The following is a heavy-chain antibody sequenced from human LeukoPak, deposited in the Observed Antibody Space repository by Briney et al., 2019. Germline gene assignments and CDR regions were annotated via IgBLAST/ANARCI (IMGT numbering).Heavy chain of an antibody. Sequence: GGSLRLSCAASGFTFSSYAMNWVRQAPGKGLEWVSVISGSGGNTYYADSVKGRLTISRDNSKNTLYLQMNSLRAEDTAVYYCAKDQLRQWLPFDAFDIWGQGTMVTVSS. CDR2: ISGSGGNT. CDR1: GFTFSSYA. CDR3: AKDQLRQWLPFDAFDI. D-gene: IGHD6-19*01. V-gene: IGHV3-23*01. J-gene: IGHJ3*02.